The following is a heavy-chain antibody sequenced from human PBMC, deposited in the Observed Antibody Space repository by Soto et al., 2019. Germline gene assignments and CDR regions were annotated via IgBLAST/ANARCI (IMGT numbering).Heavy chain of an antibody. CDR1: GYTFTGYY. Sequence: ASVKVSCKASGYTFTGYYMHWVRQAPGQGLEWMGWINPNSGGINYAQKFQGWVTMTRDTSISTAYMELSRLRSDDTAVYYCASARGYSGYDAFDYWGQGTLVTVSS. D-gene: IGHD5-12*01. CDR2: INPNSGGI. J-gene: IGHJ4*02. V-gene: IGHV1-2*04. CDR3: ASARGYSGYDAFDY.